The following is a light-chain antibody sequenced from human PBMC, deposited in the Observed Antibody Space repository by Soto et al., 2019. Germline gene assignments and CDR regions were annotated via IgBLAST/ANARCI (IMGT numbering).Light chain of an antibody. CDR3: QQYGISPPWT. CDR2: DAS. J-gene: IGKJ1*01. CDR1: QNVISNY. Sequence: EILLTQSPGTLSLSPGERATLSCRASQNVISNYLAWYQQKPGQAPRLLISDASYRGTGIPDRFSGSGSGTDFTLTISRLEPEDFAVYYCQQYGISPPWTFGQGTKVEIK. V-gene: IGKV3-20*01.